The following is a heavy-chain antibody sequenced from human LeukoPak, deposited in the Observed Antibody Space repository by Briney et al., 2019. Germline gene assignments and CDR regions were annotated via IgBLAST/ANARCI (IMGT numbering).Heavy chain of an antibody. V-gene: IGHV3-23*01. D-gene: IGHD4-17*01. CDR3: AKGGTYGDSPLYFDY. Sequence: GGSLRLSCAASGFTFSDYYMSWVRQAPGKGLEWVSAISGSGGSTYYADSVKGRFTISRDNSKNTLYLQMNSLRAEDTAVYYCAKGGTYGDSPLYFDYWGQGTLVTVSS. CDR2: ISGSGGST. J-gene: IGHJ4*02. CDR1: GFTFSDYY.